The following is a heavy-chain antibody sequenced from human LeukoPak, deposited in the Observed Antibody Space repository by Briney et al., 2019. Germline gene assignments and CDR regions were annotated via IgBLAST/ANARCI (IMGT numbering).Heavy chain of an antibody. CDR2: ISAYNGNT. CDR3: ARGGTYYYYGMDV. CDR1: GYTFSSYG. V-gene: IGHV1-18*01. J-gene: IGHJ6*02. D-gene: IGHD1-26*01. Sequence: ASVKVSCKASGYTFSSYGITWVRQAPGQGLEWMGWISAYNGNTNYVQKLQGRVTMTTDTSTSTAYMELRSLRSEDTAIYYCARGGTYYYYGMDVWGQGTTVTVSS.